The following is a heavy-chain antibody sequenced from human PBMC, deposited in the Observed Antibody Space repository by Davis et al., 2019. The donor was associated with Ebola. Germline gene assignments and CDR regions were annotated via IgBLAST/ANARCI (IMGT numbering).Heavy chain of an antibody. CDR2: INHSGGT. V-gene: IGHV4-34*01. CDR3: ARGGYFDWSLQGYYYYGMDV. Sequence: MPGGSLRLSCAVYGGSFSGYYWSWIRQPPGKGLEWIGEINHSGGTNYNPSLKSRVTISVDTSKNQFSLKLSSVTAADTAVYYCARGGYFDWSLQGYYYYGMDVWGQGTTVTVSS. J-gene: IGHJ6*02. D-gene: IGHD3-9*01. CDR1: GGSFSGYY.